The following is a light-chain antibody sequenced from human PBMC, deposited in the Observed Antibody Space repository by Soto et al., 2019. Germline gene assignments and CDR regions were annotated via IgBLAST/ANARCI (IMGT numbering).Light chain of an antibody. CDR3: QQSNNWPPLT. J-gene: IGKJ4*01. Sequence: EIVVTQSPATLSVSPGERVTLSCRASQSVSSSLAWYQQRPGQAPRLLIYGVSTRATGVPARFSGSGSETDFSLTISSLQIEDFALYYCQQSNNWPPLTFGGGTKVDIK. CDR2: GVS. V-gene: IGKV3-15*01. CDR1: QSVSSS.